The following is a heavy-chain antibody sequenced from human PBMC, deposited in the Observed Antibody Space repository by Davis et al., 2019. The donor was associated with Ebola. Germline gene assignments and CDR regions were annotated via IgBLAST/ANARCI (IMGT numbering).Heavy chain of an antibody. CDR2: IIPIFGTA. D-gene: IGHD3-22*01. Sequence: SVKVSCKSSGGTFSSFAVGWVRQAPGQGLEWMGGIIPIFGTANCAQKFQGRVTITADESTSTAYMELSSLRSEDTAVYYCAREGGYYSNWFDPWGQGTLVTVSS. J-gene: IGHJ5*02. V-gene: IGHV1-69*13. CDR1: GGTFSSFA. CDR3: AREGGYYSNWFDP.